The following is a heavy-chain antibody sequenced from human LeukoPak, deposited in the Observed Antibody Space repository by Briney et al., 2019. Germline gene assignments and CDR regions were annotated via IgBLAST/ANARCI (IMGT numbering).Heavy chain of an antibody. D-gene: IGHD1-26*01. CDR1: GYRFTSYG. J-gene: IGHJ6*04. V-gene: IGHV1-18*01. CDR2: ISAYNVNT. Sequence: ASVKVSCKASGYRFTSYGISWVRQAPGQGLEWMGWISAYNVNTNDAQKFQGRVTMTTDTSTSTVYTELRSLRSDDTAVYYCGRDYSGYDGMDVWGKGTTVTVSS. CDR3: GRDYSGYDGMDV.